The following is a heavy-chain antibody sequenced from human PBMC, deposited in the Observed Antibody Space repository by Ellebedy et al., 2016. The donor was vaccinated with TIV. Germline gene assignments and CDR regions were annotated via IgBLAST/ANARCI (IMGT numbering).Heavy chain of an antibody. V-gene: IGHV4-39*01. Sequence: PSETLSLTCTVSGDSVSSNSHFWGWIRQTPGKGLEWIGSVVYSESTYYSPSLKSRVTISVYTSKNQFSLRLISVTAADTAVYYCARAMIRGAHAFDFWGQGRMVTVSS. J-gene: IGHJ3*01. CDR2: VVYSEST. CDR1: GDSVSSNSHF. CDR3: ARAMIRGAHAFDF. D-gene: IGHD3-10*01.